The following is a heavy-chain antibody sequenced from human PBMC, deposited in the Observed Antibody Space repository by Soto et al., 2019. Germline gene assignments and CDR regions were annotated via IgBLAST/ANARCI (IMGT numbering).Heavy chain of an antibody. D-gene: IGHD6-13*01. J-gene: IGHJ4*02. V-gene: IGHV3-23*01. CDR1: GSTFSSYA. CDR3: AKGRYSGSWYLFDY. CDR2: ISGSGGST. Sequence: GGSLRLSCAASGSTFSSYAMSWVRQAPGKGLEWVSAISGSGGSTYYADSVKGRFTISRDNSKNTLYLQMNSLRAEDTAVYYCAKGRYSGSWYLFDYWGQGTQVTVSS.